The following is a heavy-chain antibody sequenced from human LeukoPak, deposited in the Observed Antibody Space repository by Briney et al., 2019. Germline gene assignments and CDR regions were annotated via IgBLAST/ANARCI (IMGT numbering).Heavy chain of an antibody. CDR3: ARGQYYGMDV. CDR1: GVTVSRYW. J-gene: IGHJ6*04. V-gene: IGHV3-74*01. CDR2: INSDGRST. Sequence: SLSCTRAETGVTVSRYWMDFVRQAPRKGLVWVSRINSDGRSTSYADSVKGRFTISRDNAKNTLYLQMNSLRAEDTAVYYCARGQYYGMDVWGKGTTVTVSS.